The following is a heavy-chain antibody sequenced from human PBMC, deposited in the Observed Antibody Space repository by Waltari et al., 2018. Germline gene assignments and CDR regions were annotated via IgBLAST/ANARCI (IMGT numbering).Heavy chain of an antibody. V-gene: IGHV4-34*02. CDR3: ARGGVPGYYGSGSPYRNWFDP. D-gene: IGHD3-10*01. Sequence: QVQLKQWGAGTLKPSDTLSLTCGVYGGSFSGYHWTWVRQSPGKGLEWIGEINNGGVTNYSPSLKSRVTISVDASKNQFSLFVRSVTAADTAVYYCARGGVPGYYGSGSPYRNWFDPWGQGTLVTVSS. CDR2: INNGGVT. CDR1: GGSFSGYH. J-gene: IGHJ5*02.